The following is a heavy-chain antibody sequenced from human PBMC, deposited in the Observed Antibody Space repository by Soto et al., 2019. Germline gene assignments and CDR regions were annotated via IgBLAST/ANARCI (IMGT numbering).Heavy chain of an antibody. D-gene: IGHD3-10*01. CDR1: GDTFDTYT. J-gene: IGHJ5*01. CDR3: ARGPLDGAGSLDS. V-gene: IGHV1-69*12. CDR2: ITPMLETS. Sequence: QVQLVQSGAEVKKPGSSVKVSCTPSGDTFDTYTITWVRQAPGQGLEWMGGITPMLETSDYAQKFQGRVTMTADDSTDTAYMELTSLTSQDTAVYYCARGPLDGAGSLDSWGQGTLVSVPA.